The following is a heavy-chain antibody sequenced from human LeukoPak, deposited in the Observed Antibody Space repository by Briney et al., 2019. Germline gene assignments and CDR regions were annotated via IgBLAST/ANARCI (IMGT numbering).Heavy chain of an antibody. J-gene: IGHJ4*02. CDR1: GGSISSYY. CDR2: IYYSGST. CDR3: ARFRADYDSSSYYYPALSVDY. V-gene: IGHV4-59*01. D-gene: IGHD3-22*01. Sequence: PSETLSLTCTVSGGSISSYYWSWIRQPPGKGPEWIGYIYYSGSTNYNPSLKSRVTISVDTSKNQFSLKLSSVTAADTVVYYCARFRADYDSSSYYYPALSVDYWGQGTLVTVSS.